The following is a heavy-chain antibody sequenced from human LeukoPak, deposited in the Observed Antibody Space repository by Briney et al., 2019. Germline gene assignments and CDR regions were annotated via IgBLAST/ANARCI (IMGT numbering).Heavy chain of an antibody. Sequence: GGSLRLSCAASGFTFSSYAMSWVRQAPGKGLEWVSAISGSGGSTYYADSVKGRFTISRDNSKNTLYLQMNSLRAEDTAVYYCATHACGGDCNWSDPWGQGTLVTVSS. D-gene: IGHD2-21*02. CDR1: GFTFSSYA. J-gene: IGHJ5*02. CDR3: ATHACGGDCNWSDP. CDR2: ISGSGGST. V-gene: IGHV3-23*01.